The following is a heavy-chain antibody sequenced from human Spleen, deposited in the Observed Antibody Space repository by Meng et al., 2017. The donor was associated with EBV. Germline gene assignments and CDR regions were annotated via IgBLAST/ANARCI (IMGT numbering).Heavy chain of an antibody. CDR2: SRDKAHRYST. J-gene: IGHJ4*02. Sequence: EVQLVESGGGLVQPGGSLRLSCEASGFIFSDYYMDWVRQAPGKGLEWVGRSRDKAHRYSTEYAASVKGRFTISRDESKNSLFLQMESLRSEDTAVYYCAGNSYGVYPPKWGRGTLVTVAS. V-gene: IGHV3-72*01. CDR3: AGNSYGVYPPK. CDR1: GFIFSDYY. D-gene: IGHD5-18*01.